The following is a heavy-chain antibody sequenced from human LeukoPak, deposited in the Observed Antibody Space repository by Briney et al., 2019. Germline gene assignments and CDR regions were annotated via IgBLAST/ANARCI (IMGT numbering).Heavy chain of an antibody. CDR3: ARHGSSTTSGSGGDY. CDR2: IYPGDSDT. D-gene: IGHD4-17*01. CDR1: GYSFTSYW. V-gene: IGHV5-51*01. J-gene: IGHJ4*02. Sequence: GESLKISCKGSGYSFTSYWIGWVRQMPGKGLEWMGIIYPGDSDTRYSPSFQGQVTISADKSISTAYLQRSSLKASDTAMYYCARHGSSTTSGSGGDYWGQGTLVTVSS.